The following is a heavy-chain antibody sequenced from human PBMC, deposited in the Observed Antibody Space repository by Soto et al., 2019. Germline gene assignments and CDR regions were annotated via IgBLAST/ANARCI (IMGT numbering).Heavy chain of an antibody. D-gene: IGHD3-9*01. CDR3: ARAVYYDILTGYWGDAFDI. CDR2: ISSSSSYI. Sequence: EVQLVESGGGLVKPGGSLRLSCAASGFTFSSYSMNWVRQAPGKGLEWVSSISSSSSYIYYADSVKGRFTISRDNAKNSLYLQMNSLRAEDTAVYYCARAVYYDILTGYWGDAFDIWGQGTMVTVSS. V-gene: IGHV3-21*01. J-gene: IGHJ3*02. CDR1: GFTFSSYS.